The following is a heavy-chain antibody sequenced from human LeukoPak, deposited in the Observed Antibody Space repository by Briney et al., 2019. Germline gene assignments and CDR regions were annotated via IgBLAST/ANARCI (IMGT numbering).Heavy chain of an antibody. CDR1: GFTFGSYW. D-gene: IGHD2-2*01. Sequence: GGSLRLSCAASGFTFGSYWMTWVRQAPGKGLECVASIKQDGSEKYYVDSVKGRFTISRDNSKNSLYLQMNSLRVEDTSIYYCARMPRGLDYWGQGTLVTVSS. V-gene: IGHV3-7*01. CDR3: ARMPRGLDY. CDR2: IKQDGSEK. J-gene: IGHJ4*02.